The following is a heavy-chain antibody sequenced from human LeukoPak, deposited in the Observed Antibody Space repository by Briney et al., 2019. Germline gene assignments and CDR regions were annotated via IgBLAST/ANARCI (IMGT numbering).Heavy chain of an antibody. CDR1: GYSISSGSY. CDR2: RFHSGGT. CDR3: AKVGAYGDYARHDY. J-gene: IGHJ4*02. D-gene: IGHD4-17*01. Sequence: SASLSLICAVSGYSISSGSYWGWIRQPPGKGLAWIGNRFHSGGTYHNPSLKSRVTISADTANNQFSLKLTSVTAADTAVYYCAKVGAYGDYARHDYWGQGTLVTVSS. V-gene: IGHV4-38-2*01.